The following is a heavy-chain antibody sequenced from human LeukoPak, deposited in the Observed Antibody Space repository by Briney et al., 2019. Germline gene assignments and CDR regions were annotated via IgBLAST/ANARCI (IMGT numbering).Heavy chain of an antibody. V-gene: IGHV3-30*02. J-gene: IGHJ4*02. D-gene: IGHD6-19*01. CDR2: IRHDGSNK. CDR1: GFTFSTYG. Sequence: PGGSLRLSCAAAGFTFSTYGIHWVRQAPGMGLEWVAFIRHDGSNKYYADSVKGRFTISRDNFMNTVYLQMNSLRPEDTAVYYCAKEGYSSGWYEDYWGQGTLVTVSS. CDR3: AKEGYSSGWYEDY.